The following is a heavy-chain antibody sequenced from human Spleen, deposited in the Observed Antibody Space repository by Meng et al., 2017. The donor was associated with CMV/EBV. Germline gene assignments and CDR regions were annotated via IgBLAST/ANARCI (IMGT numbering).Heavy chain of an antibody. V-gene: IGHV4-34*01. D-gene: IGHD6-13*01. CDR3: ARVSSWTYYSDY. J-gene: IGHJ4*02. Sequence: SETLSLTCAVYGGSFSGYYWSWIRQPPGKGLEWIGEINHSGSTNYNPSLKSRVTISVDKSKNQFSLKLSSVTAADTAVYYCARVSSWTYYSDYWGQGTLVTVSS. CDR2: INHSGST. CDR1: GGSFSGYY.